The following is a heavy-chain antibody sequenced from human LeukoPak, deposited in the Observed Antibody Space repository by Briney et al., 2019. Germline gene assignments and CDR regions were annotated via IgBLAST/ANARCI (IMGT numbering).Heavy chain of an antibody. Sequence: PSETLSLTCSVSGGSISSYYWSWIRQPAGKGLEWIGRIYTSGSTNYNPSLKSRVTMSVDTSKDQISLNLSSVTAADTAVYYCARLTSTWGQGNLVTVSS. CDR3: ARLTST. CDR1: GGSISSYY. CDR2: IYTSGST. J-gene: IGHJ5*02. D-gene: IGHD4/OR15-4a*01. V-gene: IGHV4-4*07.